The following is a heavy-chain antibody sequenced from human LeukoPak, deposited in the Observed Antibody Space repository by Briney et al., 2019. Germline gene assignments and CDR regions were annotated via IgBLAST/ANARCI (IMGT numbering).Heavy chain of an antibody. V-gene: IGHV4-4*02. CDR1: GDSISGNNW. CDR2: ISRSGST. J-gene: IGHJ4*02. Sequence: PSGTLSLTCTVSGDSISGNNWWTWVRQPPGKGLEWIGEISRSGSTNYNSSLKSRVTISLDKSNNQFSVTLTSVTAADTAVYYCASRSDFTGEPYWGQGTLVTVFS. CDR3: ASRSDFTGEPY. D-gene: IGHD1-14*01.